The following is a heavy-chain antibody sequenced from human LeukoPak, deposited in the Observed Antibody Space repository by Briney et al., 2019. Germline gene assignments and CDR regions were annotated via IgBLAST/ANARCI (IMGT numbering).Heavy chain of an antibody. Sequence: AGGSLRLSCAASGVTFSSYWMSWVRQAPGKGLEWVANIKEDGSEKYYVDSVKGRFTISRDNSKNTLYLQMNSLRAEDTAVYYCAKDRYCSSTSCYQPYYFDYWGQGTLVTVSS. CDR2: IKEDGSEK. J-gene: IGHJ4*02. CDR1: GVTFSSYW. D-gene: IGHD2-2*01. V-gene: IGHV3-7*01. CDR3: AKDRYCSSTSCYQPYYFDY.